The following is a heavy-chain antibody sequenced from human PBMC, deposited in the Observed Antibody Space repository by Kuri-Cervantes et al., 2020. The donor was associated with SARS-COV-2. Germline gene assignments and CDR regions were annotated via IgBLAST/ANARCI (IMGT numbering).Heavy chain of an antibody. CDR2: ISYDGSNK. D-gene: IGHD1-7*01. V-gene: IGHV3-30*01. CDR1: GFTFSSYW. Sequence: GGSLRLSCAASGFTFSSYWMSWVRQAPGKGLEWVAVISYDGSNKYYADSVKGRFTISRDNSKNTLYLQMNSLRAEDTAVYYCASLRRYNWNYSPFDYWGQGTLVTVSS. CDR3: ASLRRYNWNYSPFDY. J-gene: IGHJ4*02.